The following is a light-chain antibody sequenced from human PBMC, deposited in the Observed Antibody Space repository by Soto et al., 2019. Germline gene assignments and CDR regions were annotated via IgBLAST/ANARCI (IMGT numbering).Light chain of an antibody. CDR2: DVS. J-gene: IGLJ1*01. CDR1: SSDVGGYNY. CDR3: SENTSSSTNV. V-gene: IGLV2-14*01. Sequence: QSALTQPASVSGSPGQSIAISCTGTSSDVGGYNYVSWYQQHPGKAPKLMVYDVSNRPSGVSNRFSGSKSGNTASLTISGLQAEYEADYYSSENTSSSTNVFETGNNVTVL.